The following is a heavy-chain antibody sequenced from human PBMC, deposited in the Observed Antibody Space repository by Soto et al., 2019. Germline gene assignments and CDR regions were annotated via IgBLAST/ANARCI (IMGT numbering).Heavy chain of an antibody. V-gene: IGHV4-61*01. D-gene: IGHD3-3*01. Sequence: SETLSLTCTVSGGSVSSGSYYWSWIRQPPGKGLEWIGYIYYSGSTYYNPSLKSRVTISVDTSKNQFSLKLSSVTAADTAVYYCARDPGFWSGYYTGLVEDGMDVWGQGTTVTVSS. CDR2: IYYSGST. CDR1: GGSVSSGSYY. CDR3: ARDPGFWSGYYTGLVEDGMDV. J-gene: IGHJ6*02.